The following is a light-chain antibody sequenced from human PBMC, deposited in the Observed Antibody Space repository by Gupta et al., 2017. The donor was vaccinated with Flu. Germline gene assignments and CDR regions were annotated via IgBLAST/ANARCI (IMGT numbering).Light chain of an antibody. CDR3: AARDDSRSGLV. CDR2: KNN. Sequence: QSVPTQPPSPSGPPGQRVTISCSGSRSNLGTNNINWFQHLPETAPQLLISKNNQRPTDVPDRFSGSKSGTAATVAISGLRSEDEADYECAARDDSRSGLVFGGGTKVTVL. J-gene: IGLJ3*02. CDR1: RSNLGTNN. V-gene: IGLV1-47*01.